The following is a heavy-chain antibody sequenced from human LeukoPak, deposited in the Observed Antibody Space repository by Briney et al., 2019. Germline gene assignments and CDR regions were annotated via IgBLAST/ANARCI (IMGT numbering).Heavy chain of an antibody. J-gene: IGHJ4*02. D-gene: IGHD3-10*01. V-gene: IGHV3-7*01. CDR3: ARDKQAYYGSGSYYGY. CDR2: IKQDGSEK. Sequence: GGSLRLSCAASGFTFSSYSMNWVRQAPGKGLEWVANIKQDGSEKYYVDSVKGRFTISRDNAKNSLYLQMNSLRAEDTAVYYCARDKQAYYGSGSYYGYWGQGTLVTVSS. CDR1: GFTFSSYS.